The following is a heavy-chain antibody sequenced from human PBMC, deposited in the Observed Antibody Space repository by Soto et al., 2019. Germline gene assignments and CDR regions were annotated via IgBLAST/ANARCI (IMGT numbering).Heavy chain of an antibody. CDR1: GSTFIDYS. Sequence: GGSLRLSCAVSGSTFIDYSINWVRQAPGKGLEWGSGISGGTATTYYADSVKGRFTISRDNSKNTVYLQMNSLRAEDTALYYCATVLSAAFDIWGQGTMVTVSS. V-gene: IGHV3-23*01. J-gene: IGHJ3*02. CDR3: ATVLSAAFDI. CDR2: ISGGTATT.